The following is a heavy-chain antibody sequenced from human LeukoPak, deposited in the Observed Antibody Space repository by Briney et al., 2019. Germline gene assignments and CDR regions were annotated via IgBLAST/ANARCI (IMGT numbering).Heavy chain of an antibody. CDR3: ARDQGPYYYDSSGYYYYYGMGV. CDR1: GGTFSSYA. J-gene: IGHJ6*02. V-gene: IGHV1-69*01. Sequence: SVKVSCKASGGTFSSYAISWVRQAPGQGLEWMGGIIPIFGTANYAQKFQGRVTITADESTSTAYMELSSLRSEDTAVYYCARDQGPYYYDSSGYYYYYGMGVWGQGTTVTVSS. D-gene: IGHD3-22*01. CDR2: IIPIFGTA.